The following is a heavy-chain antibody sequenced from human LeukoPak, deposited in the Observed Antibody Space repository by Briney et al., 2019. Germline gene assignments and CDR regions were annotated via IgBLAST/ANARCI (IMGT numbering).Heavy chain of an antibody. CDR2: IRYDATIT. D-gene: IGHD6-13*01. CDR1: GFSFSNYG. J-gene: IGHJ4*02. V-gene: IGHV3-30*02. Sequence: GGSLRLSCIPSGFSFSNYGMHWVRQAPGKGLEWVAFIRYDATITYYVDSVQGRFTISRDNSKNTLYLQLNGVGAEDTAVYYCAGIAVPGLYWGQGTLVTVSS. CDR3: AGIAVPGLY.